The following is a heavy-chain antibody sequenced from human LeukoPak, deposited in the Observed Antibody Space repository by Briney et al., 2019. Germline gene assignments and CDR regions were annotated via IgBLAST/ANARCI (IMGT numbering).Heavy chain of an antibody. V-gene: IGHV4-34*01. CDR3: ARGNYYDSSGPYY. J-gene: IGHJ4*02. Sequence: PSETLSLTCAVYGGPFSGYYWSWIRKPPGKGLEWIGEINHSGSTNYNPSLKSRVTISVDTSKNQFSLKLSSVTAADTAVYYCARGNYYDSSGPYYWGQGTLVTVSS. D-gene: IGHD3-22*01. CDR1: GGPFSGYY. CDR2: INHSGST.